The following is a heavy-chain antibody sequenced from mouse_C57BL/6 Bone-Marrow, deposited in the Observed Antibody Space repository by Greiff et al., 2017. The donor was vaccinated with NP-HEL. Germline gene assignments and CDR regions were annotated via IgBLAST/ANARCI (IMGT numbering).Heavy chain of an antibody. CDR1: GYTFTSYW. Sequence: VQLQQPGAELVMPGASVKLSCKASGYTFTSYWMHWVKQRPGQGLEWIGEIDPSDSYTNYNQKFKGKSTLTVDKSSSTAYMQLSSLTSEDSAVYYCARFHYYGSSYYFDYWGQGTTLTASS. D-gene: IGHD1-1*01. CDR2: IDPSDSYT. J-gene: IGHJ2*01. CDR3: ARFHYYGSSYYFDY. V-gene: IGHV1-69*01.